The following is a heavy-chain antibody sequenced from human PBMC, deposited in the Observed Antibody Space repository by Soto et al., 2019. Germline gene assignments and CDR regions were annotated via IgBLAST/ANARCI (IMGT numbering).Heavy chain of an antibody. V-gene: IGHV1-46*01. Sequence: ASVKVSCKASGYTFTSYYMHWVRQAPGQGLEWMGIINPSGGSTSYAQKFQGRVTITADESTGTAYMELSSLRSEDTGVYYCARSAITLFGVVSIPPHYYSEMDVWGQGTTVTVSS. D-gene: IGHD3-3*01. J-gene: IGHJ6*02. CDR3: ARSAITLFGVVSIPPHYYSEMDV. CDR2: INPSGGST. CDR1: GYTFTSYY.